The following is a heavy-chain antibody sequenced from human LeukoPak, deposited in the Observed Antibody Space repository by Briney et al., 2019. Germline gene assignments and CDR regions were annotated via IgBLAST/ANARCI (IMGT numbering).Heavy chain of an antibody. CDR3: ARVVEEQQLPFDY. CDR2: ISSSSSTI. J-gene: IGHJ4*02. V-gene: IGHV3-48*04. D-gene: IGHD6-13*01. Sequence: GGSLRLSCAASGFTFSSYAMSWVRQAPGKGLEWVSYISSSSSTIYYADSVKGRFTISRDNAKNSLYLQMNSLRAEDTAVYYCARVVEEQQLPFDYWGQGTLVTVSS. CDR1: GFTFSSYA.